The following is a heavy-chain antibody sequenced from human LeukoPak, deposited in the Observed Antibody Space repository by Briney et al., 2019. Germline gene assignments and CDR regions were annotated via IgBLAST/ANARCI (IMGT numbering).Heavy chain of an antibody. CDR3: AKDRGHDDYLWQFDY. CDR1: GFTFNTYA. Sequence: GGSLRLSCRASGFTFNTYAISWVRQAPGKWLEWVSAIDRSGSSTYYIDSVKGRFTISRDNSKMAVYLQRNSLRAEDTALYYCAKDRGHDDYLWQFDYGGQGTLVTVSS. CDR2: IDRSGSST. J-gene: IGHJ4*02. D-gene: IGHD3-16*01. V-gene: IGHV3-23*05.